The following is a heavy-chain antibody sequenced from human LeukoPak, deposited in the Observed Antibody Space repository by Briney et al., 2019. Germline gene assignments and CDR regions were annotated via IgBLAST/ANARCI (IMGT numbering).Heavy chain of an antibody. Sequence: SSETLSLTCTVSGGSISSSSYYWSWIRQPAGKGLEWIGRIHTRGSTNYNSSLKSRVTMSADTSKNQFSLKLSSVTAADTAVYYCARRGLRYFDWLLSQTNWFDPWGQGTLVTVSS. CDR1: GGSISSSSYY. J-gene: IGHJ5*02. CDR3: ARRGLRYFDWLLSQTNWFDP. V-gene: IGHV4-61*02. D-gene: IGHD3-9*01. CDR2: IHTRGST.